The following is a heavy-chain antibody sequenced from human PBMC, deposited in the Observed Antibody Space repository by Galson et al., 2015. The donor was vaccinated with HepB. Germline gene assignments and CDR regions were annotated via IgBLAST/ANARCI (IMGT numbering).Heavy chain of an antibody. CDR2: INPNTGDT. CDR1: GYTFTDYF. CDR3: ARDDAPLTDCSSSGCYIRY. Sequence: SVKVSCKASGYTFTDYFIHWVRQVPGQGLECMGWINPNTGDTKYAQKFQGRVIMTRDTSISTVYMELTWLTSDDTAVYFCARDDAPLTDCSSSGCYIRYWGQGTLVTVSS. D-gene: IGHD2-2*02. J-gene: IGHJ4*02. V-gene: IGHV1-2*02.